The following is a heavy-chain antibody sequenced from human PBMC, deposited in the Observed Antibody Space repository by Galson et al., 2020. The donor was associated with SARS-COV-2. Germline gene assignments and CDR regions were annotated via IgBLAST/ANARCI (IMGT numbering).Heavy chain of an antibody. CDR1: GFTFSSYG. D-gene: IGHD3-3*01. J-gene: IGHJ6*03. CDR3: AKAAYDFWSGYRGYYYYYMDV. Sequence: GGSLRLSCAASGFTFSSYGMHWVRQAPGKGLEWVAFIRYDGSNKYYADSVKGRFTISRDNSKNTLYLQMNSLRAEDTAVYYCAKAAYDFWSGYRGYYYYYMDVWGKGTTVTVSS. CDR2: IRYDGSNK. V-gene: IGHV3-30*02.